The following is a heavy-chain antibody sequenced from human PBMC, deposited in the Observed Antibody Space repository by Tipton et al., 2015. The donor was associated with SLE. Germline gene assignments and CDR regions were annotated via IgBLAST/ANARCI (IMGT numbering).Heavy chain of an antibody. CDR3: ARSSPGDLSGMDV. CDR2: IYHSGST. CDR1: GFTVSSNY. Sequence: QVQLVQSGGGLIQPGGSLRLSCAASGFTVSSNYMSWVRQAPGKGLEWIGSIYHSGSTYYNPSLKSRVTISVDTSKNQFSLKLSSVTAADTAVYYCARSSPGDLSGMDVWGQGTMVTVSS. D-gene: IGHD2-15*01. V-gene: IGHV4-38-2*01. J-gene: IGHJ3*01.